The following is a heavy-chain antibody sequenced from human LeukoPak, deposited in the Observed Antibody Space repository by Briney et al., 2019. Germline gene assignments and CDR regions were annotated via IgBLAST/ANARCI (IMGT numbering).Heavy chain of an antibody. Sequence: GGSLRLSCAASGFTFSTYGLHWVRQAPGKGLEWVAVISYDGSNKYYADSVKGRFTISRDNSKNTLYLQMNSLRAEDTAVYYCAKDQSYYYDSSGPSDYCGQGTLLTVSS. V-gene: IGHV3-30*18. CDR2: ISYDGSNK. CDR3: AKDQSYYYDSSGPSDY. CDR1: GFTFSTYG. D-gene: IGHD3-22*01. J-gene: IGHJ4*02.